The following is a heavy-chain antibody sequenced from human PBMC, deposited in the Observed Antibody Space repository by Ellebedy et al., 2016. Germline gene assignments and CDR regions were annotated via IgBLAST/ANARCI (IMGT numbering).Heavy chain of an antibody. CDR3: ARYDGTVASTGN. J-gene: IGHJ4*02. CDR1: GFTFSSYA. Sequence: GESLKISXAASGFTFSSYAMSWVRQAPGKGLEWVANIKQDGSEKYYVDSVKGRFSISRDNPKNSLYLQMNSLRDDDTAVYYCARYDGTVASTGNWGQGTLVTVSS. D-gene: IGHD6-19*01. V-gene: IGHV3-7*01. CDR2: IKQDGSEK.